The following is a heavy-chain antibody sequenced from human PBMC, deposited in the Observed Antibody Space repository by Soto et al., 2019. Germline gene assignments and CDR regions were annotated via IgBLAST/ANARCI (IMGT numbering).Heavy chain of an antibody. CDR2: INKDGSQK. CDR3: VRELGLAY. D-gene: IGHD7-27*01. CDR1: GFTLSNYW. V-gene: IGHV3-7*03. Sequence: GGSLRLSCAASGFTLSNYWMTWVRQAPGKGLEWVANINKDGSQKNYVDSVKGRFTIARDNGQNSLSLQINSLRVEDTAVYYCVRELGLAYWGQGALGTAPQ. J-gene: IGHJ4*02.